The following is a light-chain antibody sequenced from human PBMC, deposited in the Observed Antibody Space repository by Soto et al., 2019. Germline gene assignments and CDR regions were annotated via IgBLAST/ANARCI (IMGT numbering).Light chain of an antibody. V-gene: IGKV3-20*01. CDR1: QSVSSSY. CDR2: GAS. J-gene: IGKJ1*01. Sequence: EMVLTQSPGTLSLSPGERATLSCRASQSVSSSYLAWYQQKPGQAPRLLIYGASSRATGIPDRFSGSGSGTDFTLTICRLEPEDFAVYYCQQYGSSPWTFGQGTKVDIK. CDR3: QQYGSSPWT.